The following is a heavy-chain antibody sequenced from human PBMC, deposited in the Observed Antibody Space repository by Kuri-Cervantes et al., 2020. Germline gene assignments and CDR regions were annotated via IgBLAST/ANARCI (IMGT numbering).Heavy chain of an antibody. D-gene: IGHD3-22*01. V-gene: IGHV3-33*01. CDR2: IWYDGSNK. J-gene: IGHJ4*02. CDR1: GFTFSSYG. Sequence: GGSLRLSCAASGFTFSSYGMHWVRQAPGKGLEWVAVIWYDGSNKYYADSVKGRFTISRDNSKNSLYLQMNSLRAEDTAVYYCARYYDSSGYYHYFDYWGQGTLVTVSS. CDR3: ARYYDSSGYYHYFDY.